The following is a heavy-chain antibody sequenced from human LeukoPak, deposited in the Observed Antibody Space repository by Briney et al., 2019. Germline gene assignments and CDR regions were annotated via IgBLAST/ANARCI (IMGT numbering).Heavy chain of an antibody. J-gene: IGHJ4*02. D-gene: IGHD3-10*01. CDR1: GFTFSSYS. V-gene: IGHV3-21*01. CDR2: ISSSSSYI. CDR3: ARDRVSGSGSIDY. Sequence: GGSLRLSCAASGFTFSSYSMNWVRQAPGKGLEWVSSISSSSSYIYYADSVKGRFTISRDNAKNSLYLQMNSLRAEDTAVYYCARDRVSGSGSIDYWGQGTLVTVSS.